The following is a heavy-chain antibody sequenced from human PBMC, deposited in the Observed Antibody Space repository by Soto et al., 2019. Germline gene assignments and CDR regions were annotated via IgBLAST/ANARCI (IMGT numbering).Heavy chain of an antibody. J-gene: IGHJ4*02. V-gene: IGHV4-39*01. D-gene: IGHD4-17*01. CDR1: SGSISSSTYH. CDR2: IYFSGTT. CDR3: ALSHTVTTDY. Sequence: SETLSLTCTVSSGSISSSTYHWAWIRQPLGKGLEWIGSIYFSGTTYYSPSLKTRVTLFVDTSKNLFSLKLNSLRAEDTAVYYCALSHTVTTDYWGQGTLVTVSS.